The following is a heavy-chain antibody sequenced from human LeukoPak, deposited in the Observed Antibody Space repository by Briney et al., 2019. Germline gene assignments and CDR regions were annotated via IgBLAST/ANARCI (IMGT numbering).Heavy chain of an antibody. CDR1: GFTFSSYG. V-gene: IGHV3-15*01. J-gene: IGHJ4*02. D-gene: IGHD5-18*01. CDR3: ARATGYSYGYDYFDY. Sequence: PGGSLRLSCAASGFTFSSYGMSWVRQAPGKGLEWVGRIKSKTDGGTTDYAAPVKGRFTISRDDSKNTLYLQMNSLRAEDTAVYYCARATGYSYGYDYFDYWGQGTLVTVSS. CDR2: IKSKTDGGTT.